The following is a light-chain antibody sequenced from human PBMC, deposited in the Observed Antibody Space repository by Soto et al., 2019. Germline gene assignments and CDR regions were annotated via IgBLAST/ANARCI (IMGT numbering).Light chain of an antibody. V-gene: IGLV1-40*01. Sequence: QSVLTQPPSVSEAPGQRVTISYTGSSSNIGAGYEAHWYQQVPGTAPKLLIYENNYRPSGVPDRFSGSKSGTSASLAITGLQAEDEAEYYCQSYDSSLSGYVFGTGTKLTVL. CDR3: QSYDSSLSGYV. CDR2: ENN. CDR1: SSNIGAGYE. J-gene: IGLJ1*01.